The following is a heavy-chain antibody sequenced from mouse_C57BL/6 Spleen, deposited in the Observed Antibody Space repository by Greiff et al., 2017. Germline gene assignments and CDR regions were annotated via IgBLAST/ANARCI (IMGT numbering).Heavy chain of an antibody. CDR3: ARAGGGYYDAMDY. Sequence: QVQLQQPGAELVRPGSSVKLSCKASGYTFTSYWMDWVKQRPGQGLEWIGNIYPSDSATHYNQKFKDKATLTVDKSSSTAYMQLSSLTSEDSAVYYCARAGGGYYDAMDYWGQGTSVTVSS. CDR1: GYTFTSYW. J-gene: IGHJ4*01. V-gene: IGHV1-61*01. CDR2: IYPSDSAT. D-gene: IGHD2-2*01.